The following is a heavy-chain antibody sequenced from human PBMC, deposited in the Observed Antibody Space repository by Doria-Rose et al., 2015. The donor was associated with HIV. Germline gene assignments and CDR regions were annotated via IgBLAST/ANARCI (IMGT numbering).Heavy chain of an antibody. CDR2: IFSDDER. CDR1: GVSLSSPGMG. Sequence: QISLKESGPVLVKPTETLTLTCTVSGVSLSSPGMGVSWIRQPPGKALEWLANIFSDDERSYKASLKSRHPISRGTSKSQVVLTMTDMDPVDTATYYCARIKSSRWYHKYYFDFWGQGTLVIVSA. V-gene: IGHV2-26*01. CDR3: ARIKSSRWYHKYYFDF. J-gene: IGHJ4*02. D-gene: IGHD6-13*01.